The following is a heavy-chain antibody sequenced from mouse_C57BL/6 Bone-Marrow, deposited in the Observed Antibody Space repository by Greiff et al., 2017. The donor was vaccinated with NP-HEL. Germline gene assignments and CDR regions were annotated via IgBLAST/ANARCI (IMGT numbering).Heavy chain of an antibody. CDR1: GYTFTSYW. CDR3: ARSPYDYDIYWYFDV. J-gene: IGHJ1*03. CDR2: IDPSDSET. Sequence: QVQLQQPGAELVRPGSSVKLSCKASGYTFTSYWMHWVKQRPIQGLEWIGNIDPSDSETHYNQKFKDKATLTVDKSSSTAYMQLSSLTSEDSAVYYGARSPYDYDIYWYFDVWGTGTTVTVSS. V-gene: IGHV1-52*01. D-gene: IGHD2-4*01.